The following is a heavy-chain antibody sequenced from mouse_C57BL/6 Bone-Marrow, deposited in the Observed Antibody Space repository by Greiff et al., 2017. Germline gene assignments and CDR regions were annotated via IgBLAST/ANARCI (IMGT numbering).Heavy chain of an antibody. Sequence: QVQLQQPGAELVMPGASVKLSCKASGYTFTSYWMHWVKQRPGQGLEWIGEIDPSDSYTNSNQKFKGKSTLTVDKSSSTAYMQLSSLTSEDSAVYYCARFWPYFDYWGQGTTLTVSS. CDR1: GYTFTSYW. CDR3: ARFWPYFDY. V-gene: IGHV1-69*01. J-gene: IGHJ2*01. CDR2: IDPSDSYT.